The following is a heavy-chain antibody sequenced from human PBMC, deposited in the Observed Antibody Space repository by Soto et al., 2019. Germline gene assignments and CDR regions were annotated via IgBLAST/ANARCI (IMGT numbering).Heavy chain of an antibody. CDR3: ARDLGYCSGGSCYSIRFDP. D-gene: IGHD2-15*01. CDR2: ISSSSSYI. J-gene: IGHJ5*02. V-gene: IGHV3-21*01. Sequence: GGSLRLSCAASGFTFSSYSMNWVRQAPGKGLEWVSSISSSSSYIYYADSVKGRFTISRDNAKNSLYLQMNSLRAEDTAVYYCARDLGYCSGGSCYSIRFDPWGQGTLVTVSS. CDR1: GFTFSSYS.